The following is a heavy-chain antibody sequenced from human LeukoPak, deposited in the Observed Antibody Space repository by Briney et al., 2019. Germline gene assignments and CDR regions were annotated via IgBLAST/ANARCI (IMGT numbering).Heavy chain of an antibody. D-gene: IGHD3-22*01. CDR1: GYTFTSYD. CDR2: INPNSGGT. Sequence: GASVKVSCKASGYTFTSYDINWVRQATGQGLEWMGWINPNSGGTNYAQKFQGRVTMTRDTSISTAYMELSRLRSDDTAVYYCARAIWYYYDSSGYHFDYWGQGTLVTVSS. V-gene: IGHV1-2*02. J-gene: IGHJ4*02. CDR3: ARAIWYYYDSSGYHFDY.